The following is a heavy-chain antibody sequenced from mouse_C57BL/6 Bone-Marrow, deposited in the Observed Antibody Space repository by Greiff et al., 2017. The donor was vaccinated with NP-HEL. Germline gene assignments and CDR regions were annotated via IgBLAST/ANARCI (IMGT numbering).Heavy chain of an antibody. CDR2: INPSNGGT. CDR3: ARGQLTTVDWYFDV. CDR1: GYTFTSYW. D-gene: IGHD1-1*01. J-gene: IGHJ1*03. Sequence: QVQLQQPGTELVKPGASVKLSCKASGYTFTSYWMHWVKQRPGQGLEWIGNINPSNGGTNYNEKFKSKATLTVDKSSSTAYMQLSSLTSEDSAVYYCARGQLTTVDWYFDVWGTGTTVTVSS. V-gene: IGHV1-53*01.